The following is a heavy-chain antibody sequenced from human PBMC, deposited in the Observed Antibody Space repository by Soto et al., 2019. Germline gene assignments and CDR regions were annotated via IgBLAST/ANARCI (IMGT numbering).Heavy chain of an antibody. CDR2: INGDGTT. D-gene: IGHD6-25*01. V-gene: IGHV3-74*01. CDR3: GRGSGPRGRPY. CDR1: GFIFNNYW. Sequence: GGSLRLSCAASGFIFNNYWMHWVRQAPGKGLVWVARINGDGTTTYVDSVKGRFTISRDNAKNMVYLQMNSLSAEDTAMYYCGRGSGPRGRPYWGQGISVTVSS. J-gene: IGHJ4*02.